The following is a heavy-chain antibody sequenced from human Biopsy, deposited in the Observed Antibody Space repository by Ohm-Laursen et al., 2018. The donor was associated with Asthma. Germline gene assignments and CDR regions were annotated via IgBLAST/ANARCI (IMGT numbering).Heavy chain of an antibody. CDR2: IYWDDDK. J-gene: IGHJ6*02. V-gene: IGHV2-5*02. CDR1: GFSLSTSGGG. D-gene: IGHD1-26*01. Sequence: TQTLTLTRTFSGFSLSTSGGGVGWIRQPPGKALEWLGNIYWDDDKRYSPSLQSRLTITRDTPKDQVVLTMTNMGPVDTGTYYCVHTLVGLKAFDVWGQGTTVTVS. CDR3: VHTLVGLKAFDV.